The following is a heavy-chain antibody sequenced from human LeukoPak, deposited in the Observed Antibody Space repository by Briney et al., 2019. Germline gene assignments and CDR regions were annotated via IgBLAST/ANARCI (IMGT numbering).Heavy chain of an antibody. Sequence: SETLSLTCTVSGGSISSVSYYWSWIRQPAGKGLEWIGRIYTIGSTNYNPSLKSRVTISVDTSKNQFSLKLSSVTAADTAVYYCARHGLGSSPLDYWGQGTLVTVSS. D-gene: IGHD1-26*01. CDR3: ARHGLGSSPLDY. CDR2: IYTIGST. J-gene: IGHJ4*02. CDR1: GGSISSVSYY. V-gene: IGHV4-61*02.